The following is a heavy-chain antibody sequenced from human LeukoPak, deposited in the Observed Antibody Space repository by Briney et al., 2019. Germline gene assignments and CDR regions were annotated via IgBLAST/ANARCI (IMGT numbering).Heavy chain of an antibody. CDR2: IYYSGST. D-gene: IGHD4-23*01. CDR1: GGSISSGDYY. V-gene: IGHV4-30-4*01. Sequence: SETLSLTCTVSGGSISSGDYYWSWIRQPPGKGLEWIGYIYYSGSTYYNPSLKSRVTISVDTSKNQFSLKLSSVTAADTAVYYCARDLLNEGNHLGYWGQGTLVTVSS. CDR3: ARDLLNEGNHLGY. J-gene: IGHJ4*02.